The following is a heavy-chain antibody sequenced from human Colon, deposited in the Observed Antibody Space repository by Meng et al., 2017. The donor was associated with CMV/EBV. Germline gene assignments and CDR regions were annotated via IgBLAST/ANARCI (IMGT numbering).Heavy chain of an antibody. J-gene: IGHJ6*02. D-gene: IGHD6-6*01. Sequence: GESLKISCAASGFIFSSYGMNWVRQAPGKGLEWVSFINSRGDETHYAESVKGRITIFRVNDKSSLYLQMESLGVEDTGVYYCARDLLGPYSTSFYYYYYGMDVWGQGTTVTVSS. CDR3: ARDLLGPYSTSFYYYYYGMDV. CDR1: GFIFSSYG. CDR2: INSRGDET. V-gene: IGHV3-21*06.